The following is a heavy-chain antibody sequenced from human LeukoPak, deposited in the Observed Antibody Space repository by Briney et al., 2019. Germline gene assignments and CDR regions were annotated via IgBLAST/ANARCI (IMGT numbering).Heavy chain of an antibody. CDR3: ARDMGNTVTTSPSQH. CDR1: GFTFSSYA. D-gene: IGHD4-17*01. J-gene: IGHJ1*01. V-gene: IGHV3-23*01. Sequence: QTGGSLRLSCAASGFTFSSYAMSWVRQAPGKGLEWVSAISGSGGSTYYADSVKGRFTISRDNSKNTLYLQMNSLRAEDTAVYYCARDMGNTVTTSPSQHWGQGTLVTVSS. CDR2: ISGSGGST.